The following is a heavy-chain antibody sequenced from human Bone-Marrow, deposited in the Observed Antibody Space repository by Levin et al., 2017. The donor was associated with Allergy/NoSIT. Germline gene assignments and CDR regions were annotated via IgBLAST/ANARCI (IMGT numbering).Heavy chain of an antibody. CDR3: AREGRPPLYDYYYYGMDV. Sequence: GGSLRLSCAASGFTFSSYAMHWVRQAPGKGLEWVAVISYDGSNKYYADSVKGRFTISRDNSKNTLYLQMNSLRAEDTAVYYCAREGRPPLYDYYYYGMDVWGQGTTVTVSS. CDR1: GFTFSSYA. D-gene: IGHD3-16*01. V-gene: IGHV3-30*04. CDR2: ISYDGSNK. J-gene: IGHJ6*02.